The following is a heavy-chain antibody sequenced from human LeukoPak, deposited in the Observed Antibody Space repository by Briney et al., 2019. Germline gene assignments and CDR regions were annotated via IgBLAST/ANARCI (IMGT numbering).Heavy chain of an antibody. D-gene: IGHD3-10*02. J-gene: IGHJ5*02. CDR1: GYTFTSYD. Sequence: ASVKDSCKASGYTFTSYDISWVRQAPGQGLEWMGRISVYNGNKTYAQKLQGRLTMTTDTSTSTAYMELRSLRSDDTAVYYCARDNVWGLGNWFDPWGQGTLVTVSS. CDR3: ARDNVWGLGNWFDP. V-gene: IGHV1-18*01. CDR2: ISVYNGNK.